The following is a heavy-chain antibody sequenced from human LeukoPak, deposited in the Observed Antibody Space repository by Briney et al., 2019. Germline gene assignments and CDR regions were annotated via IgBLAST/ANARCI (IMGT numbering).Heavy chain of an antibody. D-gene: IGHD1-1*01. CDR1: GFTFSSYG. Sequence: GGSLRLSCAASGFTFSSYGMHWVRQAPGKGLEWVAVISYDGSNKYYADSVKGRFTISRDNSKNTLYLQMNSLRAEDTAVYYCARSTLAPDAFDIWGQGTMVTVSS. CDR2: ISYDGSNK. CDR3: ARSTLAPDAFDI. J-gene: IGHJ3*02. V-gene: IGHV3-30*03.